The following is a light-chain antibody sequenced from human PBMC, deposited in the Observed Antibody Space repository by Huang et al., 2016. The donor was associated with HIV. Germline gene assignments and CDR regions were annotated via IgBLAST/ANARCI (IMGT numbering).Light chain of an antibody. CDR1: QGIRTD. V-gene: IGKV1-16*02. Sequence: DIQMTQSPSSVTASLGDRVTITCRASQGIRTDLAWFQQRPGEAPKSLIYATSNWHSGVPSKFSGSGSGTDFTLTISGLQPEDFATYFCQQYSSYPWTFGQGTRVEIK. J-gene: IGKJ1*01. CDR3: QQYSSYPWT. CDR2: ATS.